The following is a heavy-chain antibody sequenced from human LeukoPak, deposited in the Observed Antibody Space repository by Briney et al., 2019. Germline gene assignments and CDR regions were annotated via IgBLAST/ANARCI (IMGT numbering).Heavy chain of an antibody. CDR3: AREYGGNSWFNY. CDR2: IYYSGGT. J-gene: IGHJ4*02. V-gene: IGHV4-59*01. D-gene: IGHD4-23*01. Sequence: PSETLSLTCTVSGGSISSYYWSWIRQPPGKGLEWIGYIYYSGGTNYNPSLKSRVTISVNTSKNQFSLKLSSVTAADTAVYYCAREYGGNSWFNYWGQGTLVTVSS. CDR1: GGSISSYY.